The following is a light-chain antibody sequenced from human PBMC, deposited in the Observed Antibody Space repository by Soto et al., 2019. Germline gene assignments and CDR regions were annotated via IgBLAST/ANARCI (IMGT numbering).Light chain of an antibody. CDR3: QQTTSFPLT. J-gene: IGKJ4*01. CDR1: QGISSW. CDR2: AAS. Sequence: DIQMTQSPSFVSASVGDRVTITCRASQGISSWLAWYQHKPGRAPKLLIHAASSLESGVPSRFSGSGSGTDITLTISLLQPEDVATYYCQQTTSFPLTFGGGTKVEIK. V-gene: IGKV1-12*01.